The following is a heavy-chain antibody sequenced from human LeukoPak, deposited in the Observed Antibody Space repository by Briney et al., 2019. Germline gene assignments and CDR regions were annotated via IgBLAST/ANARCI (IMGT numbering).Heavy chain of an antibody. J-gene: IGHJ5*02. D-gene: IGHD2-2*02. CDR1: GYTLTELS. CDR2: FDPEDGET. V-gene: IGHV1-24*01. CDR3: ARRYCSSTNCYTPGFDP. Sequence: ASVKVSCKVSGYTLTELSMHWVRQAPGKGLEWMGGFDPEDGETIYAQKFQGRVTMTEDTPTDTAYMELSSLRSDDTAVYYCARRYCSSTNCYTPGFDPWGQGTLVTVSS.